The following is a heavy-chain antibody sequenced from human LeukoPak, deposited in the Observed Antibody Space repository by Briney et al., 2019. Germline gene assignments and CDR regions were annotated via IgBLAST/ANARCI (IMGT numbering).Heavy chain of an antibody. Sequence: GASVKVSCKASEGTFSSYAISWVRQAPGQGLEWMGGIIPIFGTANYAQKFQGRVTITADKSTSTAYMELSSLRSEDTAVYYCASGAVAPWQGTGEPPWAYWGQGTLVTVSS. J-gene: IGHJ4*02. D-gene: IGHD6-19*01. CDR2: IIPIFGTA. V-gene: IGHV1-69*06. CDR1: EGTFSSYA. CDR3: ASGAVAPWQGTGEPPWAY.